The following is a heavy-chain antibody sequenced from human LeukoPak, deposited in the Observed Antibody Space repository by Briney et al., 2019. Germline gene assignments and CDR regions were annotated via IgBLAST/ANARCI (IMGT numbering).Heavy chain of an antibody. CDR2: IYYSGST. CDR1: GGSISSYY. CDR3: ARVGSSGWYGDY. D-gene: IGHD6-19*01. V-gene: IGHV4-59*01. J-gene: IGHJ4*02. Sequence: PSETLSLTCTVSGGSISSYYWSWIRQPPGKGLEWIGYIYYSGSTNYNPSLKSRVTISVDTSKNQFSLKLSSVTAADTAVYYCARVGSSGWYGDYWGQGTLVTVPS.